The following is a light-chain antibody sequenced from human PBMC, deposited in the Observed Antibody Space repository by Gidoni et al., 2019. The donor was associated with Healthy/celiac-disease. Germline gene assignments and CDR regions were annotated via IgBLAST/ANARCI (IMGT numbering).Light chain of an antibody. V-gene: IGKV3-11*01. CDR2: DAS. Sequence: EIVLTQSPATLSLSPGERATLSCRASQSVSSYLAWYQQKPGQAPRLLTYDASNRATGIPARFSGSGSGTDFTLTISSLEPEDFAVYYCQQRSNWPPITFGGGTKVEIK. CDR3: QQRSNWPPIT. J-gene: IGKJ4*01. CDR1: QSVSSY.